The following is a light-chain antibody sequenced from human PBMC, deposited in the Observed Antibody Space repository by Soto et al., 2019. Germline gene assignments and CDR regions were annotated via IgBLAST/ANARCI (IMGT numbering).Light chain of an antibody. CDR1: SSNIGAGYD. J-gene: IGLJ1*01. CDR2: GNS. V-gene: IGLV1-40*01. Sequence: QSVLTQPPSVSGAPGQRVTISCTGSSSNIGAGYDVHWYQQLPGTAPKLLIYGNSNRPSGVPDRFSGSKSGTSASLAITGRQADDDADYYCQSYYSSLSGYVFGTGTKLTVL. CDR3: QSYYSSLSGYV.